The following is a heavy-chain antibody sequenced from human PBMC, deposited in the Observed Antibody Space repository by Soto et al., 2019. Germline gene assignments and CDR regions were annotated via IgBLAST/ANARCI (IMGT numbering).Heavy chain of an antibody. V-gene: IGHV3-23*01. Sequence: HPGGSLRLSCAASGFTFSSYAMSWVRQAPGKGLEWVSAISGDGGSTYYAGSVKGRFTISRDNCKNTPYLQMNSLRTEDTALYYCAKDRKPNDYVWGSLIYYYGMDVWGQGTTVTVSS. CDR1: GFTFSSYA. D-gene: IGHD3-16*01. CDR3: AKDRKPNDYVWGSLIYYYGMDV. CDR2: ISGDGGST. J-gene: IGHJ6*02.